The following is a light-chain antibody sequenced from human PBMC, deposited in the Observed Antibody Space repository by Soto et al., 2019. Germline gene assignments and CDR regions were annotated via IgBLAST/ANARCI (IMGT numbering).Light chain of an antibody. CDR2: AIS. V-gene: IGKV1-39*01. CDR1: QSVTTY. J-gene: IGKJ1*01. CDR3: QQGYSTPWT. Sequence: IHMTQSPSSLSASVGNRVTIACRASQSVTTYLHWYQQKEGEAPKLLIYAISNLQSGVSSRFSGSGYGTDFTLTINTLQPEDFATYYCQQGYSTPWTFGQGTKVDIK.